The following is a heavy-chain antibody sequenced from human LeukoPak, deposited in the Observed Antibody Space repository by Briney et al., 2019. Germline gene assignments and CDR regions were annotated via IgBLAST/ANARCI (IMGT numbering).Heavy chain of an antibody. CDR1: GFTYSLYW. Sequence: GGSLRLSCAASGFTYSLYWMSWVRQAPGKGLEWVANINPDGSETYYVDSVKGRFTISRDNARSSLDPQMSSLRAEDTAVYYCARNNWASFHYWGQGTLVTVSS. CDR2: INPDGSET. V-gene: IGHV3-7*05. J-gene: IGHJ4*02. CDR3: ARNNWASFHY. D-gene: IGHD2/OR15-2a*01.